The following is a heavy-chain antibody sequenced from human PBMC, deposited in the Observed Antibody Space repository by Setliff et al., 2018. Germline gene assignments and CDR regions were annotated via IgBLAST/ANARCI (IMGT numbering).Heavy chain of an antibody. Sequence: ASVKVSCKASGYTFTSYAMNWVRQAPGQGLEWMGWINTNTGNPTYAQGFTGRFVFTLDTSVSTAYLQISSLKAEDTAVYYCARDNRGYAWDYYYYMDVWGKGTTVTVSS. CDR3: ARDNRGYAWDYYYYMDV. J-gene: IGHJ6*03. CDR2: INTNTGNP. D-gene: IGHD2-15*01. V-gene: IGHV7-4-1*02. CDR1: GYTFTSYA.